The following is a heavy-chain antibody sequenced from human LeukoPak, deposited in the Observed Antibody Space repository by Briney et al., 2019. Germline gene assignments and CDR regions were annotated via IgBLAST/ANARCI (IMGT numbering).Heavy chain of an antibody. CDR2: IWYDGSNK. CDR1: GFTFSSSG. Sequence: GGSLRLSCAASGFTFSSSGMHWVRQAPGKGLEWVAVIWYDGSNKYYADSVKGRFTISRDNSKNTLYLQMNSLRGDDTAVYYCAREDYGDYADAFDIWGQGTMVIVSS. CDR3: AREDYGDYADAFDI. D-gene: IGHD4-17*01. V-gene: IGHV3-33*08. J-gene: IGHJ3*02.